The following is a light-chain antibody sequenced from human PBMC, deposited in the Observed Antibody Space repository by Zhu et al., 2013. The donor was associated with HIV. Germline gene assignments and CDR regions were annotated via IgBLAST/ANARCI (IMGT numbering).Light chain of an antibody. CDR3: QQRDKWIFA. J-gene: IGKJ4*01. CDR1: QGINTH. V-gene: IGKV1-9*01. Sequence: DIQMTQSPSLLSASVEDTVKITCRASQGINTHLAWYQQRPGRPPKLLMYGVSTLHTGVPLRFSGSGSGTDSNLTITNLEPADVGSYYCQQRDKWIFAFGGGTKLQ. CDR2: GVS.